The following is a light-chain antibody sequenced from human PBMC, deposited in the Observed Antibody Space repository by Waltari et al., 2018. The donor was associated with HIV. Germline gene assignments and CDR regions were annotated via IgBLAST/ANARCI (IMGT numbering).Light chain of an antibody. CDR2: RNN. J-gene: IGLJ3*02. V-gene: IGLV1-44*01. CDR1: SSNIGSDT. Sequence: SVLTQPPSASGTPGQSVPISWSGSSSNIGSDTVNWYQHLPGTAPKLLSYRNNERPSGVPDRFSGSKSGTSASLAISGLQSEDEADYYFAAWDDTLNGPVFGGGTKLTVL. CDR3: AAWDDTLNGPV.